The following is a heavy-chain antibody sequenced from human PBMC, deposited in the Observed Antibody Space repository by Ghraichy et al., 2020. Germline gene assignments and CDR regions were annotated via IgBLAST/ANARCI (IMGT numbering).Heavy chain of an antibody. CDR3: ARGALAAAGRFDP. CDR2: IYPGDSDI. CDR1: GYSFTNYW. J-gene: IGHJ5*02. D-gene: IGHD6-13*01. Sequence: GESLNIYCKGSGYSFTNYWIGWVRQMPGKGLEWMGIIYPGDSDIRYSPSFQGQVTISADKSISTAYLQWSSLKASDTAMYYCARGALAAAGRFDPWGQGTLVTVSS. V-gene: IGHV5-51*01.